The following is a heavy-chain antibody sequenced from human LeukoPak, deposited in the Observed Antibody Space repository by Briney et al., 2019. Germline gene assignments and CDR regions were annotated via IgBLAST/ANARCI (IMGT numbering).Heavy chain of an antibody. CDR2: ISTTGNTI. CDR1: GFTFSTYE. V-gene: IGHV3-48*03. Sequence: GGSLRLSCAASGFTFSTYEMNWVRQAPGKGLEWVSYISTTGNTIYYADSVKGRFTISRDNAKNTLYLQMNSLRAEDTAVYYCAKDRNWNYFDYWGQGNLVTVSS. D-gene: IGHD1-20*01. J-gene: IGHJ4*02. CDR3: AKDRNWNYFDY.